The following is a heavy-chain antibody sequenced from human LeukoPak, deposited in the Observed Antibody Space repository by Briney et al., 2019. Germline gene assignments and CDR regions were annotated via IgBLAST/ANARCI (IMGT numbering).Heavy chain of an antibody. CDR2: IYYSGST. J-gene: IGHJ4*02. Sequence: SETLSLTCTVSGGSINSYYWSWIRQPPGKGLEWIGYIYYSGSTSYNASLTNRVTISVDTSKNQFSLKLSSVTAADTAVYYCAREVGYCSGGSCYSYFDYWGQGTLVTVSS. D-gene: IGHD2-15*01. V-gene: IGHV4-59*01. CDR3: AREVGYCSGGSCYSYFDY. CDR1: GGSINSYY.